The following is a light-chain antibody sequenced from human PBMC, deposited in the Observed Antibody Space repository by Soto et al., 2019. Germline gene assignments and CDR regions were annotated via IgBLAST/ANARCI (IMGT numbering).Light chain of an antibody. CDR3: QQYNSYPWT. V-gene: IGKV1-5*01. J-gene: IGKJ1*01. Sequence: DIHMTQSPSTLSASVGDRVTISFRASQNINSWLAWYQQKPGKAPNLLIYDASTLESGVPSRFSGSGSGTDFTLTINTLQPADFATYYCQQYNSYPWTFGQGTKVDIK. CDR1: QNINSW. CDR2: DAS.